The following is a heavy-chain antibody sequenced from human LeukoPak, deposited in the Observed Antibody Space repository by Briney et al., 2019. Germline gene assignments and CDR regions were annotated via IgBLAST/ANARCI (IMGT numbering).Heavy chain of an antibody. CDR2: MNPNSGNT. D-gene: IGHD3-10*01. J-gene: IGHJ4*02. CDR3: ARVYYYGSGSYLDY. CDR1: GYTFTSYD. Sequence: ASVKVSCKASGYTFTSYDINWVRQATGQGLEWMGWMNPNSGNTGYAQKFQGRVTITADKSTSTAYMELSSLRSEDTAVYYCARVYYYGSGSYLDYWGQGTLVTVSS. V-gene: IGHV1-8*03.